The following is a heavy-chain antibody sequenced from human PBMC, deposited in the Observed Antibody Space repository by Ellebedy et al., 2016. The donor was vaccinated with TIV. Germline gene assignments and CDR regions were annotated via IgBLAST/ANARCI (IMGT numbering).Heavy chain of an antibody. CDR1: GFTFTTYW. CDR3: ARGGAAAGTSFDY. V-gene: IGHV5-51*01. CDR2: IYPGDSDT. Sequence: GESLKISCQGSGFTFTTYWIAWVRQMPGKGLEWMGIIYPGDSDTRYSPSFQGQFTISADKSISTAYLQWNSLKASDTAIYYCARGGAAAGTSFDYWGQGTLVTVSS. D-gene: IGHD6-13*01. J-gene: IGHJ4*02.